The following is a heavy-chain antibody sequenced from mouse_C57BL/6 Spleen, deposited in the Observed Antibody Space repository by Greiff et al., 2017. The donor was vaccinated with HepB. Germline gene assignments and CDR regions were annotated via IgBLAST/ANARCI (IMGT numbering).Heavy chain of an antibody. CDR3: ARPMTTVVATDWYFDV. J-gene: IGHJ1*03. Sequence: EVKLVESGGGLVKPGGSLKLSCAASGFTFSDYGMHWVRQAPEKGLEWVAYISSGSSTIYYADTVKGRFTISRDNAKNTLFLQMTSLRSEDTAMYYWARPMTTVVATDWYFDVWGTGTTVTVSS. V-gene: IGHV5-17*01. D-gene: IGHD1-1*01. CDR2: ISSGSSTI. CDR1: GFTFSDYG.